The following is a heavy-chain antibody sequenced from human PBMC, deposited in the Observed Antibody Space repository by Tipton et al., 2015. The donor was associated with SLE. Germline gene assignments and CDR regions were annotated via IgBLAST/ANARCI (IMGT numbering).Heavy chain of an antibody. D-gene: IGHD1-1*01. CDR3: ATTAPDTRSWSTFDI. J-gene: IGHJ3*02. CDR2: IYASGST. V-gene: IGHV4-4*07. CDR1: DGSISDYY. Sequence: TLSLTCTVSDGSISDYYWTWIRQPAGEGLEWIGRIYASGSTNYNPSLRSRAAISSDTSKNQFSLKMTSVNAADTAVYYRATTAPDTRSWSTFDIWGQGTMVTVSS.